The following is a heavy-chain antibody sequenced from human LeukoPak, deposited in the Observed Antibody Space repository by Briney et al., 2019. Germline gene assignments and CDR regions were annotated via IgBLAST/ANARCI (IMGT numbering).Heavy chain of an antibody. V-gene: IGHV1-18*01. Sequence: ASVKVSCKASGNTFTSYGISWVRHAPEQGLEWMGWISAYNGNTNYAQKLQGRVTMTTDTSTSTAYMELRSLRSDDTAVYYCASGPFYQLLPFDYWGQGTLVTVSS. CDR2: ISAYNGNT. D-gene: IGHD2-2*01. CDR3: ASGPFYQLLPFDY. J-gene: IGHJ4*02. CDR1: GNTFTSYG.